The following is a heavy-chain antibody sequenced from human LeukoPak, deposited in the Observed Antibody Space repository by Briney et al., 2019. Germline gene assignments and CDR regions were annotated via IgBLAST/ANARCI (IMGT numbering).Heavy chain of an antibody. D-gene: IGHD3-10*01. Sequence: GGSLRLSCAASGFTVSSNYMSWVRQAPGKGLEWVSVIYSGGSTYYANSVKGRFTISRDNSKNTLYLQMGSLRVEDMAVYYCARDLDYYGSGSSIHWYYGMDVWGQGSTVTVSS. CDR2: IYSGGST. V-gene: IGHV3-53*05. CDR3: ARDLDYYGSGSSIHWYYGMDV. CDR1: GFTVSSNY. J-gene: IGHJ6*02.